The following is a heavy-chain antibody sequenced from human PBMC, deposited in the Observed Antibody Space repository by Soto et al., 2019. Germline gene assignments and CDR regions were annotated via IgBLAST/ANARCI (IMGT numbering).Heavy chain of an antibody. D-gene: IGHD5-12*01. CDR3: AGAGRDGYPPAY. CDR2: IIPIFGTA. V-gene: IGHV1-69*13. Sequence: GASVKVSCKASGGTFSSYAISWVRQAPGQGLEWMGGIIPIFGTANYAQKFQGRVTITADESTSTAYMELSSLRSEDTAVYYCAGAGRDGYPPAYWGQGTLVTVSS. CDR1: GGTFSSYA. J-gene: IGHJ4*02.